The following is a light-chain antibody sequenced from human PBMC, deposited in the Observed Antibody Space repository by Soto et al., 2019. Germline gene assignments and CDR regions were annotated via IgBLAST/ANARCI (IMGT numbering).Light chain of an antibody. CDR1: RDINVGSYN. CDR3: MIWPNHASPEVF. J-gene: IGLJ2*01. CDR2: YFSDSDK. V-gene: IGLV5-37*01. Sequence: QLVLTQPPASSASPGESARLTCTLPRDINVGSYNIYWYQQKPGSPPRYLLYYFSDSDKGQGSGVPSRFSGSKDASANRGILLISGLQSEDEADYFCMIWPNHASPEVFFGGGTKLTVL.